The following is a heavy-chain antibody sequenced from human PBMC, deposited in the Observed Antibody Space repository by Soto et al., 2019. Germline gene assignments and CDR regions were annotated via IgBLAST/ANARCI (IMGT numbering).Heavy chain of an antibody. D-gene: IGHD1-1*01. CDR3: ARRRTTNYFLWDALDL. J-gene: IGHJ3*01. V-gene: IGHV3-30-3*01. CDR1: GFTLRDYA. CDR2: ISFDEVNK. Sequence: QVQLVESGGGVVQPGRSLRLSCAASGFTLRDYALHWVRQAPGKGLEWVAVISFDEVNKFYVESVKGRFTILRDNSNNTVFLQMNSLRVEGTAVYFCARRRTTNYFLWDALDLWGQGTMVTVSS.